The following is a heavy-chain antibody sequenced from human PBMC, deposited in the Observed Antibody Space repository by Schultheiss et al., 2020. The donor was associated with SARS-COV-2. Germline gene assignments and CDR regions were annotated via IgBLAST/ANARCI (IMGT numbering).Heavy chain of an antibody. Sequence: SETLSLTCTVSGASISSRSYSWTWIRQPPGKGLEWIGYIYHSGNTNYNPSLKSRVTTSVDTSKNQFSLKLRSVTAADTALYYCAGGVRWLAFDYWGQGTLVTVSS. CDR2: IYHSGNT. CDR3: AGGVRWLAFDY. CDR1: GASISSRSYS. D-gene: IGHD6-19*01. V-gene: IGHV4-61*01. J-gene: IGHJ4*02.